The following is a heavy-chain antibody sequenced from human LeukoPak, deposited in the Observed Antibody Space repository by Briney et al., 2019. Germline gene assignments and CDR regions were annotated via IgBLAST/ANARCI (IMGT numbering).Heavy chain of an antibody. CDR2: IYSGGST. D-gene: IGHD2-2*01. V-gene: IGHV3-53*01. CDR1: GFTVSSNY. J-gene: IGHJ4*02. Sequence: GGSLRLSCAASGFTVSSNYMSWVRQAPGKGLEWVSVIYSGGSTYYADSVKGRFTISRDNSKNTLYRQMNSLRAEDTAVYYCARGYCSSTSCPHFDYWGQGTLVTVSS. CDR3: ARGYCSSTSCPHFDY.